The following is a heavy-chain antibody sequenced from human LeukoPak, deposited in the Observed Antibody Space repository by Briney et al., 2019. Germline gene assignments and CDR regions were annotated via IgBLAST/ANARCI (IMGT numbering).Heavy chain of an antibody. CDR2: IYYSGST. CDR1: GDSISSHY. Sequence: SETLSLTCTVSGDSISSHYWSWIRQPPGKGLEWIGYIYYSGSTNYNPSLKSRVTISVDTSKNQFSLKLSSVTAADTAVYYCARAYCSSTSCYSRGYYYYYMDVWGKGTTVTVSS. D-gene: IGHD2-2*01. J-gene: IGHJ6*03. V-gene: IGHV4-59*11. CDR3: ARAYCSSTSCYSRGYYYYYMDV.